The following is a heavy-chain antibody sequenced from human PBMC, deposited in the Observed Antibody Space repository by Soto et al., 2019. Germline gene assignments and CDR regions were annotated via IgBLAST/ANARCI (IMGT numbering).Heavy chain of an antibody. J-gene: IGHJ6*02. Sequence: SETLSLTCTVSGGSMRSGEYYWSWIRQPPGKGLEWIGYIYYSGSTYYNPSLKSRVTISVDTSKNQFSLKLSSVTAADTAVYYCAREPSYYDFWSGYHIGGMDVWGQGTTVTVSS. CDR3: AREPSYYDFWSGYHIGGMDV. CDR1: GGSMRSGEYY. CDR2: IYYSGST. V-gene: IGHV4-30-4*01. D-gene: IGHD3-3*01.